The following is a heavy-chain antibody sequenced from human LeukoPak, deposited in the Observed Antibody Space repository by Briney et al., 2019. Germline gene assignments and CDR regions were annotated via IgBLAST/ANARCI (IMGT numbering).Heavy chain of an antibody. D-gene: IGHD3-9*01. CDR2: IYSGGST. Sequence: GGSLRLSCAASGFTVSSNYMSWVRQTPGKGLEWVSVIYSGGSTYYADSVKGRFTISRDNSKNTLYLQMNSLRAEDTAVYYCAKDASPLRYFDWYFDLWAVAPWSLSPQ. CDR3: AKDASPLRYFDWYFDL. CDR1: GFTVSSNY. V-gene: IGHV3-53*01. J-gene: IGHJ2*01.